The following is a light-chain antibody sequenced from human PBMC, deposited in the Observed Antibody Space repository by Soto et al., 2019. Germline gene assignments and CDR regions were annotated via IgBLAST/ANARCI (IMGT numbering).Light chain of an antibody. V-gene: IGLV2-14*01. CDR3: YSYTSSSTVL. CDR1: SSDIGGYNY. J-gene: IGLJ2*01. Sequence: QSALTQPASVSGSPGQSITISCTGISSDIGGYNYVSWYQQHPGKAPKLMIYDVSNRRSGVSNGFSGSKSGNTASLTISGLQAEDEADYYCYSYTSSSTVLFGGGTKLTVL. CDR2: DVS.